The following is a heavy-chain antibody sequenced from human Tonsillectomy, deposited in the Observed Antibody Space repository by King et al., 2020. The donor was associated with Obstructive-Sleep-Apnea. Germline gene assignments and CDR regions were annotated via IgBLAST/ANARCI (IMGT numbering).Heavy chain of an antibody. J-gene: IGHJ4*02. CDR3: AKDSTSGSYLFDY. CDR1: GFTFSSYA. D-gene: IGHD3-10*01. CDR2: IRGSGDRT. V-gene: IGHV3-23*04. Sequence: VQLVESGGGLVQPGGSLRLSCAASGFTFSSYAMNWVRQAPGKGLEWVSAIRGSGDRTYYSNSVKGRFTISRDNSRNTLYLQMNSLRAGDTAVYYCAKDSTSGSYLFDYWGQGTLVTVSS.